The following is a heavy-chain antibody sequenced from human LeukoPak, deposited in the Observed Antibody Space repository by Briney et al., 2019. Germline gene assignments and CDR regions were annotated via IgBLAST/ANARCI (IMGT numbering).Heavy chain of an antibody. Sequence: ASVKVSCKASGYTFTGYYMHWVRQAPGQGREWMGRINPNSGGTSYAQKFQGRVTMTRDTSISTAYMELSRLRSDDTAVYYCARVSGSGSYHYYYYMDVWGKGTTVTVSS. CDR3: ARVSGSGSYHYYYYMDV. CDR1: GYTFTGYY. D-gene: IGHD3-10*01. CDR2: INPNSGGT. V-gene: IGHV1-2*06. J-gene: IGHJ6*03.